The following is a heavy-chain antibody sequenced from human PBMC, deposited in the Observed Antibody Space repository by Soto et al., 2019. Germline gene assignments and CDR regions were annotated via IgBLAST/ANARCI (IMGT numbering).Heavy chain of an antibody. CDR3: ARDHGGGLGY. Sequence: PGGSLRLSCAASGFTFNNYWMHWVRQSPGKGLEWVSRIQTDGSFTSYAESVKGRFTISRDNAKNTVDLQMNSLRPEDTAVYYCARDHGGGLGYWGQGALVTVSS. J-gene: IGHJ4*02. V-gene: IGHV3-74*01. D-gene: IGHD2-15*01. CDR1: GFTFNNYW. CDR2: IQTDGSFT.